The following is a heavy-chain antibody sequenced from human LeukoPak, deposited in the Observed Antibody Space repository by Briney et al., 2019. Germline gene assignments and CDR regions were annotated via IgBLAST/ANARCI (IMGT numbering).Heavy chain of an antibody. CDR2: IYPADSDT. D-gene: IGHD6-13*01. CDR1: GYIFTDYW. CDR3: ARRQSSSWYDLDWFDP. Sequence: GESLKISCQVSGYIFTDYWIGWVRQMPGKGLESMGIIYPADSDTAYSPSFQGQVTISADKSISTAYLQWSSLKASDTAMYYCARRQSSSWYDLDWFDPWGQGTLITVSS. V-gene: IGHV5-51*01. J-gene: IGHJ5*02.